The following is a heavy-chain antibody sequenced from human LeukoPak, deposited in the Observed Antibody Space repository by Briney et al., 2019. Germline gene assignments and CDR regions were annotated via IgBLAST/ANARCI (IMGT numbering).Heavy chain of an antibody. J-gene: IGHJ3*02. CDR3: ARSQLAAFDI. D-gene: IGHD5-24*01. V-gene: IGHV3-7*01. CDR2: IKQDGSEK. CDR1: GFTLSSYW. Sequence: GGSQRLSCAASGFTLSSYWMGWVRQAPGKGLEWVAYIKQDGSEKYYVDSVKGRFTISRDNAKNSLYLQMNSLRAEDTAVYYCARSQLAAFDIWGQGTMVTVSS.